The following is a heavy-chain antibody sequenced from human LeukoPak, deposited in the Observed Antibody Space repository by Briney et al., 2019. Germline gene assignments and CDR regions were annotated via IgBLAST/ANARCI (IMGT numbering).Heavy chain of an antibody. V-gene: IGHV3-66*01. J-gene: IGHJ1*01. Sequence: GGSLRLSCAASGFTVSSNYMSWVRQAPGKGLEWVSVIYSGGSTYYADSVKGRFTISRDNSKNTLYLQMGSLRAEDMAVYYCARGHGDYVPDFQHWGLGTLVTVSS. D-gene: IGHD4-17*01. CDR1: GFTVSSNY. CDR3: ARGHGDYVPDFQH. CDR2: IYSGGST.